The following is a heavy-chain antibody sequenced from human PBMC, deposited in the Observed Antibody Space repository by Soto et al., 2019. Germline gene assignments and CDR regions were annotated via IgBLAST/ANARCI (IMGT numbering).Heavy chain of an antibody. V-gene: IGHV3-30-3*01. CDR3: VRYLGGGTLTFGY. CDR1: RFSFSDYA. CDR2: MSNDGNRK. D-gene: IGHD7-27*01. Sequence: QVQLVESGGGVVQPGGSLRLSCAASRFSFSDYAMHWVRQAPGKGLEWVAVMSNDGNRKYYADSVKGRFTISRDNSKYRLYLQLNGLRPEDTAVFYCVRYLGGGTLTFGYWGQGALVTVSS. J-gene: IGHJ4*02.